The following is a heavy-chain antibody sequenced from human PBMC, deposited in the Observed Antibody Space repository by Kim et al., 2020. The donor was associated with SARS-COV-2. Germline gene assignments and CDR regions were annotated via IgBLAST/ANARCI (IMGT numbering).Heavy chain of an antibody. CDR1: GGSISSGSYY. CDR2: IYTSGST. V-gene: IGHV4-61*02. CDR3: ARAHYDILTGIQHNWFDP. Sequence: SETLSLTCTVSGGSISSGSYYWSWIRQPAGKGLEWIGRIYTSGSTNYNPSLKSRVTISVDTSKNQFSLKLSSVTAADTAVYYCARAHYDILTGIQHNWFDPWGQGTLVTVSS. D-gene: IGHD3-9*01. J-gene: IGHJ5*02.